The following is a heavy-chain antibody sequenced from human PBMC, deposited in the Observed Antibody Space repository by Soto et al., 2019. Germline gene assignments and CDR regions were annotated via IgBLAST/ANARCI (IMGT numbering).Heavy chain of an antibody. CDR1: GGSISSSSYY. D-gene: IGHD6-19*01. V-gene: IGHV4-39*02. J-gene: IGHJ4*02. CDR3: ARDRSGWWGLDY. Sequence: QLQLQESGPGLVKPSETLSLTCTVSGGSISSSSYYWGWIRQPPGKGLEWIGSIYYSGSTYYNPSLKSRVTISVDTSKNQFSLKLSSVTAADTAVYYCARDRSGWWGLDYWGQGTLVTVSS. CDR2: IYYSGST.